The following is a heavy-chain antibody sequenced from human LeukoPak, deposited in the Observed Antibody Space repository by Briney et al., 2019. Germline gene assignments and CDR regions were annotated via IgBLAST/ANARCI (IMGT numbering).Heavy chain of an antibody. CDR1: GFTFSSYG. CDR3: ARDSGDSSVQKEGYYGMDV. CDR2: ISYDGSNK. Sequence: GGSLRLSCAASGFTFSSYGMHWVRQAPGKGLEWVAVISYDGSNKYYADSVKGRFTISRDNSKNTLYLQMNSLRAEDTAVYYCARDSGDSSVQKEGYYGMDVWGQGTTVTVSS. D-gene: IGHD3-22*01. J-gene: IGHJ6*02. V-gene: IGHV3-30*03.